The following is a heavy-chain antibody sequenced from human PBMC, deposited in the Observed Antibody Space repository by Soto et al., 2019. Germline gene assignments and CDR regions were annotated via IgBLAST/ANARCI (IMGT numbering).Heavy chain of an antibody. D-gene: IGHD3-22*01. CDR1: CGSISSSSYY. Sequence: SETLCLTCTVSCGSISSSSYYWRWIRQPPGKGLEWIGSIYYSGSTYYNPSLKSRVTISVDTSKSPLSMKLGSVTGADTAVYYGARYDSSGYYPLDYWGQGTRVTVSS. CDR3: ARYDSSGYYPLDY. CDR2: IYYSGST. J-gene: IGHJ4*02. V-gene: IGHV4-39*01.